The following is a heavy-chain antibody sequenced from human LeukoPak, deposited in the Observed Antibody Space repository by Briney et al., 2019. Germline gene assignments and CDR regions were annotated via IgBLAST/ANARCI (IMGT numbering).Heavy chain of an antibody. CDR3: AKSVTAGGSYYFDY. CDR2: ISYDGSNK. V-gene: IGHV3-30*18. D-gene: IGHD1-26*01. J-gene: IGHJ4*02. CDR1: GFTFSSYD. Sequence: GGSLRLSCAASGFTFSSYDMYWVRQAPGKGLEWVAVISYDGSNKNYADSVKGRFTISRDNSKNTLRLQMNSLRAEDTAVYYCAKSVTAGGSYYFDYWGQGTLVTVSS.